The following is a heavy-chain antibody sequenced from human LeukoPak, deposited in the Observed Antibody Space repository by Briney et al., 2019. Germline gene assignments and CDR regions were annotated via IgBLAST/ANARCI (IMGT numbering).Heavy chain of an antibody. CDR2: IYPLDSDI. D-gene: IGHD4-11*01. CDR3: ATPLTTPGGFDY. Sequence: GESLKISCKVSGHSFTTYWIGWVRQMPGKGLEWMGIIYPLDSDIRYSPSFQGQVTISAAKSITTAYLQWSSLQASDTAMYYCATPLTTPGGFDYWGHGTLVTVSS. CDR1: GHSFTTYW. J-gene: IGHJ4*01. V-gene: IGHV5-51*01.